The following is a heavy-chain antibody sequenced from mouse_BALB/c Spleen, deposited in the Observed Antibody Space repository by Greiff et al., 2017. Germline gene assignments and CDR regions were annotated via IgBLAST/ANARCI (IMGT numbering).Heavy chain of an antibody. V-gene: IGHV2-5-1*01. D-gene: IGHD1-1*01. Sequence: VQLQQSGPSLVQPSQSLSITCTVSGFSLTSYGVHWVRQSPGKGLEWLGVIWSGGSTDYNAAFMSRLSITKDNSKSQVFFKMNSLQADDTAIYYCAGYDSRGRWYIDVWGAGTSVTVSS. CDR2: IWSGGST. CDR3: AGYDSRGRWYIDV. J-gene: IGHJ1*01. CDR1: GFSLTSYG.